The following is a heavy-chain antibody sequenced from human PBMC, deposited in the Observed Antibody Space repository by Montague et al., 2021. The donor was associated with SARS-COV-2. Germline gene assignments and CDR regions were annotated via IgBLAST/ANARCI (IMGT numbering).Heavy chain of an antibody. J-gene: IGHJ3*01. D-gene: IGHD6-19*01. V-gene: IGHV4-59*02. CDR1: SGSVYGHY. CDR2: IFYTGAT. CDR3: ANLGSLAGNSFDF. Sequence: SETLSLTCTVSSGSVYGHYLAWIRQPPGKGLECIAYIFYTGATYYNPSLESRVSRSVDTSKNQFALKVKSVTAADSAFYYFANLGSLAGNSFDFWGPGTFVIVSS.